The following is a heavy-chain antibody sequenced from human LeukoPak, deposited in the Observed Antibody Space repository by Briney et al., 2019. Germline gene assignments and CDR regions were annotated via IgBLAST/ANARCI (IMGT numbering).Heavy chain of an antibody. V-gene: IGHV4-31*03. CDR3: ARENTAMVHLYYYYYMDV. CDR1: GGSISSGGYY. J-gene: IGHJ6*03. Sequence: SETLSLTCTVSGGSISSGGYYWSWIRQHLGKGLEWIRYIYYSGSTYYNPSLKSRVTISVDTSENQFSLKLSSVTAADTAVYYCARENTAMVHLYYYYYMDVWGKGTTVTVSS. CDR2: IYYSGST. D-gene: IGHD5-18*01.